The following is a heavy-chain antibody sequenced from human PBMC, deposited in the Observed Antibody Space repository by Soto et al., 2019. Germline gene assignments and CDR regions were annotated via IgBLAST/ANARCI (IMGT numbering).Heavy chain of an antibody. D-gene: IGHD1-26*01. J-gene: IGHJ5*02. CDR3: ARDPHGGSGERNWFDP. CDR2: INPSGGST. Sequence: ASVKVSCKASGYTFTSYAMHWVRQAPGQGLEWMGIINPSGGSTSYAQKFQGRVTMTRDTSTSTVYMELSSLRSEDTAVYYCARDPHGGSGERNWFDPWGQGTLVTVSS. V-gene: IGHV1-46*03. CDR1: GYTFTSYA.